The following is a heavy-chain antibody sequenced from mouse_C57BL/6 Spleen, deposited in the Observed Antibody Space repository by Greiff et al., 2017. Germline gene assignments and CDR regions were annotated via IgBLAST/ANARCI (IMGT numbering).Heavy chain of an antibody. CDR2: ISDGGSYT. V-gene: IGHV5-4*03. CDR3: ARGGLAYSNSYYFDY. J-gene: IGHJ2*01. CDR1: GFTFSSYA. Sequence: DVMLVESGGGLVKPGGSLKLSCAASGFTFSSYAMSWVRQTPEKRLEWVATISDGGSYTYYPDNVKGRFTISRDNAKNNLYLQMSHLKSEDTTMYYCARGGLAYSNSYYFDYWGQGTTLTVSS. D-gene: IGHD2-5*01.